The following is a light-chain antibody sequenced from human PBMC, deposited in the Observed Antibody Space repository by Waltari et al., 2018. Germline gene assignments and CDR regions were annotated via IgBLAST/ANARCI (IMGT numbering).Light chain of an antibody. V-gene: IGLV4-69*01. CDR3: ETGGHGTWV. Sequence: QLVLTQSPSAYASLGASVKLTCTLSTGHSSNIIAWLQQRPAKGPRYLMKVNSDGSHTKGDDIPDRFSGPGSGADRYLTISNVQSEDEADYYCETGGHGTWVFGGGTKLTVL. CDR1: TGHSSNI. J-gene: IGLJ3*02. CDR2: VNSDGSH.